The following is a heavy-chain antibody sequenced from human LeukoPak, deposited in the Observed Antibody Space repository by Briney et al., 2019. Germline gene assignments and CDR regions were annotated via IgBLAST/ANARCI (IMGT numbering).Heavy chain of an antibody. CDR1: GFTFSSYA. V-gene: IGHV3-23*01. Sequence: PGGSLRLSCAASGFTFSSYAMSWVRQAPGKGLGWVSTISASGGTTYYADSVKGRFTISRDRSKNTLYLQMNSLRAEDTAAYYCAKDWWDEWGQGTLVTVSS. CDR2: ISASGGTT. CDR3: AKDWWDE. D-gene: IGHD1-26*01. J-gene: IGHJ4*02.